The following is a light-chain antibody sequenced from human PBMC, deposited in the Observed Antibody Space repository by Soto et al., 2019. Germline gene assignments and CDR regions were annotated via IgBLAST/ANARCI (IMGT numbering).Light chain of an antibody. Sequence: EIVLAQSAASMSLSPGERATLSCRASQSVSSYLAWYQQKPGQAPRLLIYDASNRATGIPARFIGSGSGTDFTLTISGLEPEDFAVYYCQQRSNWRTFGQGTKLELK. CDR2: DAS. J-gene: IGKJ2*01. V-gene: IGKV3-11*01. CDR3: QQRSNWRT. CDR1: QSVSSY.